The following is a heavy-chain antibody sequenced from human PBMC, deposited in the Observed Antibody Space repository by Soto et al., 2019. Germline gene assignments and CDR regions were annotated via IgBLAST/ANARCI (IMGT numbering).Heavy chain of an antibody. D-gene: IGHD3-3*01. J-gene: IGHJ6*02. Sequence: ASVKVSCKASTYNFKTLIISWVRQAPGQGLEWVGWISAYNGNTQYGLKFHDRVTMTTDTSTTTAYLELRSLTTDDTALYFCARNHDFWIGVGGGMDVWCQGTTVTVSS. CDR1: TYNFKTLI. CDR2: ISAYNGNT. CDR3: ARNHDFWIGVGGGMDV. V-gene: IGHV1-18*01.